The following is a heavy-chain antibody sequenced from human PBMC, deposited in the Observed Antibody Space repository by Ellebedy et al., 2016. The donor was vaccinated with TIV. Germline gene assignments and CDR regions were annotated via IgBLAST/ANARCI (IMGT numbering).Heavy chain of an antibody. Sequence: GESLKISCKGSGYSFTNYWIGWVRQMPGKGLEWMANIYPGDSNTAYSPSFQGQVTISADKASSTAYLQWSSLKASDTAIYYCARGPPGYCSGGSCSADYWGQGTLVTVSS. CDR2: IYPGDSNT. CDR1: GYSFTNYW. D-gene: IGHD2-15*01. CDR3: ARGPPGYCSGGSCSADY. J-gene: IGHJ4*02. V-gene: IGHV5-51*01.